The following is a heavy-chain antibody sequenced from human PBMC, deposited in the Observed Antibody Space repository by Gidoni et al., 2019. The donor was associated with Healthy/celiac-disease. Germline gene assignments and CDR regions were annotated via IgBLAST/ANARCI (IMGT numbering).Heavy chain of an antibody. CDR3: ASDYDFWSGYYSPYYFDY. Sequence: QLQLQESGSGLVKPSETLSLTCTVSGGSISSSSYYWGWIRQPPGKGLVWIGRIYYSGSTYYNPSLKSRVTISVDTSKNQFSLKLSSVTAADTAVYYCASDYDFWSGYYSPYYFDYWGQGTLVTVSS. V-gene: IGHV4-39*01. CDR2: IYYSGST. D-gene: IGHD3-3*01. J-gene: IGHJ4*02. CDR1: GGSISSSSYY.